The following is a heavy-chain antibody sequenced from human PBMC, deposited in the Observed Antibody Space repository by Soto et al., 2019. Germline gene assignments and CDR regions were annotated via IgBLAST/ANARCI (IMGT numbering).Heavy chain of an antibody. CDR1: GGSFSGYY. CDR2: INHSGST. CDR3: ARERYYDSSGYI. J-gene: IGHJ4*02. Sequence: PSETLSLTCAVYGGSFSGYYWSWIRQPPGKGLEWIGEINHSGSTNYNPSLKSRVTISVDTSKNQFSLKLSSVTAADTAVYYCARERYYDSSGYIWGQGTLVTVSS. V-gene: IGHV4-34*01. D-gene: IGHD3-22*01.